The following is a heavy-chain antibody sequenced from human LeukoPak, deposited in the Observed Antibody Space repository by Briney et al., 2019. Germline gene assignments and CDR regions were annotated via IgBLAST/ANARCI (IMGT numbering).Heavy chain of an antibody. Sequence: GASVKVSCKASGYTFTSYGISWVRQAPGHGLEWMGWISAYNGNTNYAQKLQGRVTMTTDTSTSTAYMELRSLRSEDTAVYYCARDRGPRHYDFWSGSDAFDIWGQGTMVTVSS. CDR2: ISAYNGNT. CDR3: ARDRGPRHYDFWSGSDAFDI. CDR1: GYTFTSYG. D-gene: IGHD3-3*01. J-gene: IGHJ3*02. V-gene: IGHV1-18*01.